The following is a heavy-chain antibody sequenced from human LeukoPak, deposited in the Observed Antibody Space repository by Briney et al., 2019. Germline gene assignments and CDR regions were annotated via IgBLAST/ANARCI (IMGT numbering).Heavy chain of an antibody. CDR2: MKPNSGKA. Sequence: GASVKVSCKASGYTFTSSVINWVGQATGQGLEWMGWMKPNSGKAGYAQKFQGRVTITRNTSTRTAYMELSSLRSEDTAVYYCARAPARRAIFGVVIPTPGSWFDPWGQGTLVTVSS. D-gene: IGHD3-3*01. V-gene: IGHV1-8*03. CDR1: GYTFTSSV. CDR3: ARAPARRAIFGVVIPTPGSWFDP. J-gene: IGHJ5*02.